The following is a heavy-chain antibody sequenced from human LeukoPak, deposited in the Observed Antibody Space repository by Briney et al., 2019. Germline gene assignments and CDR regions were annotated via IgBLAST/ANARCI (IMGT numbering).Heavy chain of an antibody. J-gene: IGHJ6*02. CDR2: INPSGGST. V-gene: IGHV1-46*01. CDR1: GYTFTSYY. Sequence: GASVNVSCKASGYTFTSYYMHWVRQAPGQGLEWMGIINPSGGSTSYAQKFQGRVTMTRDTSTSTVYMELSSLRSEDTAVYYCARGARNVLGSASCCTGDVWGQGTTVAVSS. CDR3: ARGARNVLGSASCCTGDV. D-gene: IGHD2-2*02.